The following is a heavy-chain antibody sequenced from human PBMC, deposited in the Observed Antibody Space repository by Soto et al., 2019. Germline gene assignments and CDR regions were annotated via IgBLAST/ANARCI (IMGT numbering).Heavy chain of an antibody. Sequence: ASVKVSCKASGYTFTSYYMHWVRQAPGQGLEWMGIINPSGDSTSYAQKFQGRVTMTRDTSTSTVYMELSSLRSEDTAVYYCARSYYDYVWGSYSSANFDYWGQGTLVTVSS. V-gene: IGHV1-46*01. J-gene: IGHJ4*02. CDR2: INPSGDST. CDR1: GYTFTSYY. CDR3: ARSYYDYVWGSYSSANFDY. D-gene: IGHD3-16*02.